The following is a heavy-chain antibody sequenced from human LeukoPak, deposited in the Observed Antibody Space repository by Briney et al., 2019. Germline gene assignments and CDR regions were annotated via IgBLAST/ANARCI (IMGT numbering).Heavy chain of an antibody. D-gene: IGHD4-23*01. Sequence: ASVKVSCKASGYTFTSYYMHWVRQAPGQGLEWMGIINPSGGSTSYAQKFQGRVTMTRDMSTSTDYMELSSLRSEDTAVYYCARDNSVEDTAWWFDPWGQGALVTVSS. V-gene: IGHV1-46*01. CDR3: ARDNSVEDTAWWFDP. CDR1: GYTFTSYY. CDR2: INPSGGST. J-gene: IGHJ5*02.